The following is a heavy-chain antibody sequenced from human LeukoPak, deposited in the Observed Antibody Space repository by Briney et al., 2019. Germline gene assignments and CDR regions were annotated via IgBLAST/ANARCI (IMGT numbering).Heavy chain of an antibody. Sequence: GGSLRPSCVASGFTFSSDRRNWVRQAPGRGLEWVSTIYSGSDYIYYANSVKGRFTISRDNAKNSLYLQMNSLRGEDTAIYYCARDLPVSGAYHQFDSWGQGTLVTVSS. CDR2: IYSGSDYI. J-gene: IGHJ4*02. CDR1: GFTFSSDR. CDR3: ARDLPVSGAYHQFDS. D-gene: IGHD4/OR15-4a*01. V-gene: IGHV3-21*01.